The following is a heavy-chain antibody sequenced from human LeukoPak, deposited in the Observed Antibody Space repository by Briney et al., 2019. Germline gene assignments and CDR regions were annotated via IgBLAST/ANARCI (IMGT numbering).Heavy chain of an antibody. V-gene: IGHV4-34*01. CDR3: ARVGATYPHYCMDV. J-gene: IGHJ6*03. Sequence: SETLSLTCAVYGGSFSGYYWSWIRQPPGKGLEWIGNIYYSGSTYYSPSLKSRVTIAVDTSKNQFSLKLTSVTAADTAVYYCARVGATYPHYCMDVWGKGTTVTVAS. CDR2: IYYSGST. D-gene: IGHD3-16*01. CDR1: GGSFSGYY.